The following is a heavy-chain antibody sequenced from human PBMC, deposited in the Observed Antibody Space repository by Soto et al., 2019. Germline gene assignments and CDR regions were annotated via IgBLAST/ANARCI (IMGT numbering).Heavy chain of an antibody. CDR2: ISNDGGNK. Sequence: QVQLVESGGGVVQPGRSLRLSCAASGFTFSSYAMHWVRQAPGKGLEWVAVISNDGGNKYYSDSVRGRFTISRDNSKNTLYLQMNSLRAEDTAVYYCARGSSWFWVDYWGQGTVVTVSS. CDR1: GFTFSSYA. D-gene: IGHD6-13*01. CDR3: ARGSSWFWVDY. J-gene: IGHJ4*02. V-gene: IGHV3-30-3*01.